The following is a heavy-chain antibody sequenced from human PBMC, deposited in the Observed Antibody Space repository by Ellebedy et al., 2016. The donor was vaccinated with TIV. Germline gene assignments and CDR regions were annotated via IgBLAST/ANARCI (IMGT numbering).Heavy chain of an antibody. CDR1: GFTFSSYA. CDR3: AKVGFGDFDY. Sequence: LSLTXXASGFTFSSYAMIWVRQAPGKGLEWVAVISGNGDLIFYADSVKGRFSISRDNSRNSLYLQLNSLRGDDTAVYFCAKVGFGDFDYWGQGTLVTVSS. J-gene: IGHJ4*02. D-gene: IGHD3-10*01. CDR2: ISGNGDLI. V-gene: IGHV3-23*01.